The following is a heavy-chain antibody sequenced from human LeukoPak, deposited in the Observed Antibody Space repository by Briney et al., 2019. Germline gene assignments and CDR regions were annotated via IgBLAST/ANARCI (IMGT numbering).Heavy chain of an antibody. CDR2: ISSCGSTI. Sequence: PGGSLRLSCAASGFTFSDYYMSWMRQAPGKGLEWVSYISSCGSTIYYADSVKGRFIISRDNAKNSLYLQMNSLRAEDTAVYYCARSLMGYGSGSSYYFDYWGQGTLVTVSS. V-gene: IGHV3-11*01. CDR1: GFTFSDYY. D-gene: IGHD3-10*01. CDR3: ARSLMGYGSGSSYYFDY. J-gene: IGHJ4*02.